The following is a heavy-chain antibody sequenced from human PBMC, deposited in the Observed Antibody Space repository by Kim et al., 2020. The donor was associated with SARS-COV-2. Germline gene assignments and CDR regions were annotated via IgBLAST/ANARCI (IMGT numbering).Heavy chain of an antibody. CDR2: IYYSGST. CDR1: GGSISSYY. D-gene: IGHD2-15*01. CDR3: ARHLHGSADAFDI. Sequence: SETLSLTCTVSGGSISSYYWSWIRQPPGKGLEWIGYIYYSGSTNYNPSLKSRVTISVDTSKNQFSLKLSSVTAADTAVYYCARHLHGSADAFDIWGQGTMVTVSS. V-gene: IGHV4-59*08. J-gene: IGHJ3*02.